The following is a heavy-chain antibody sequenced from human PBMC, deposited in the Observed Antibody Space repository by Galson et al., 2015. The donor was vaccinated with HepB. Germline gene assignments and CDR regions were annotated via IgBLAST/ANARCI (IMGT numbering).Heavy chain of an antibody. Sequence: SLRLSCAASGFPFPAYAMHWVRQTPGKGLDWVAKISDDGNMKNYGDSVKGRFTISRDNSKDTLYLQMNSLKPEDTAVYYCATVAWVINPGFDVCGQGTTVFVSA. V-gene: IGHV3-30-3*02. CDR2: ISDDGNMK. CDR1: GFPFPAYA. D-gene: IGHD2-21*01. CDR3: ATVAWVINPGFDV. J-gene: IGHJ3*01.